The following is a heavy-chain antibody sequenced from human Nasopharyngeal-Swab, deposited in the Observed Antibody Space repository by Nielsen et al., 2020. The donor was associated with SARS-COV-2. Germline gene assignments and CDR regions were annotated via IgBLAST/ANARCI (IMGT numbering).Heavy chain of an antibody. J-gene: IGHJ5*02. D-gene: IGHD3-10*01. CDR2: INHSGST. V-gene: IGHV4-34*01. Sequence: WIRQPPGKGLEWIGEINHSGSTNYNPSLKSRVTISVDTSKNQFSLKLSSVTAADTAAYYCARGRFRPGERQRRRTEGGDTGGQG. CDR3: ARGRFRPGERQRRRTEGGDT.